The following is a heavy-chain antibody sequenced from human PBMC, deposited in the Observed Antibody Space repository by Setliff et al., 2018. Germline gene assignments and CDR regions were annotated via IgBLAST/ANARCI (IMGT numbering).Heavy chain of an antibody. D-gene: IGHD6-13*01. J-gene: IGHJ6*02. CDR3: AKPPSSWSLYGMDV. CDR2: ISYDGSNK. Sequence: PGGSLRLSCGASGFIFSNFGMHWVRQAPGKGLEWVAVISYDGSNKYYADSVKGRFTISRDNSKNTLYLQMNSLRAEDTAVYYCAKPPSSWSLYGMDVWGQGTTVTVSS. V-gene: IGHV3-30*18. CDR1: GFIFSNFG.